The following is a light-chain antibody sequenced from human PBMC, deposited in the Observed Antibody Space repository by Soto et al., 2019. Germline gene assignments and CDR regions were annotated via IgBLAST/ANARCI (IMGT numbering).Light chain of an antibody. Sequence: QSALTQPASVSGSHGQSITISCAGSSSDVGGYKYVSWYQQLPGNAPKLIIYEVTIRPSGVSNRFSGSKSGNTASLTISGLQAEDEADYYCSSYSSSSISYVFGTGTKFTVL. V-gene: IGLV2-14*01. CDR2: EVT. CDR3: SSYSSSSISYV. CDR1: SSDVGGYKY. J-gene: IGLJ1*01.